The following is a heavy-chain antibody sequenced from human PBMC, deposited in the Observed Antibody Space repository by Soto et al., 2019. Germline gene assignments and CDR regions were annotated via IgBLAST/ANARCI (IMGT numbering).Heavy chain of an antibody. V-gene: IGHV3-30*18. CDR1: GVPFSSYG. J-gene: IGHJ6*02. CDR2: ISYDGSNK. D-gene: IGHD3-10*01. CDR3: AKSLELLWFGELPIYYGMDV. Sequence: PGGSLRLSCAASGVPFSSYGMHGVRQAPGKGLEWVAVISYDGSNKYYADSVKGRFTISRDNSKNTLYLQMNSLGAGDTAVYYCAKSLELLWFGELPIYYGMDVWGQRTTGTVSS.